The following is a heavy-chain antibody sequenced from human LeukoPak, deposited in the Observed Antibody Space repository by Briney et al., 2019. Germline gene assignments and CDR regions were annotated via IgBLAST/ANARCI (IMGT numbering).Heavy chain of an antibody. CDR1: GYTFTDYY. J-gene: IGHJ4*02. V-gene: IGHV1-2*02. CDR2: INPNSGGT. Sequence: ASVKVSCKASGYTFTDYYIHWVRQAPGQGLEWMGWINPNSGGTNYAQKFQGRVTLTRDTSISTAYMELNSLRSDDTAVYYSARARQRATGSYSALDSWGQGTLVAVSS. CDR3: ARARQRATGSYSALDS. D-gene: IGHD1-26*01.